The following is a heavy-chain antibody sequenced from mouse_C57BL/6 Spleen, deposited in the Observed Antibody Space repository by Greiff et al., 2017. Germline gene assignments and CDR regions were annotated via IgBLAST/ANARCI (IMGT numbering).Heavy chain of an antibody. Sequence: VQLQQSVAELVRPGASVKLSCTASGFHIKNTYMHWVKQRPEQGLEWIGRIDPANGNTKYAPKFQGKATITADTSSNTAYLQLSSLTSEDTAIYYCARSRAYLLFDYWGQGTTLTGSS. CDR3: ARSRAYLLFDY. V-gene: IGHV14-3*01. CDR2: IDPANGNT. CDR1: GFHIKNTY. J-gene: IGHJ2*01. D-gene: IGHD3-1*01.